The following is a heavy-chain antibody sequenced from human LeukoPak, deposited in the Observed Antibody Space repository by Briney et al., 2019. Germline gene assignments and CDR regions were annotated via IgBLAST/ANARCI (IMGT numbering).Heavy chain of an antibody. V-gene: IGHV3-48*03. Sequence: TGGSLRLSCAASGFTFSNYEMNWVRQAPGKGLEWVSYISSSSTTIYNADSVEGRFTISRDNAKSLLFLQMSSLRAEDTAVYYCAREGWYGEPLSYWGQGTLVTVSS. CDR1: GFTFSNYE. CDR3: AREGWYGEPLSY. D-gene: IGHD3-10*01. J-gene: IGHJ4*02. CDR2: ISSSSTTI.